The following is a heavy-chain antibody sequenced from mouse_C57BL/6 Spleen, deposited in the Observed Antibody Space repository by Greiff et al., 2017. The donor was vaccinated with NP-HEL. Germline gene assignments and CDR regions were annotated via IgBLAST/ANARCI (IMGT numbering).Heavy chain of an antibody. J-gene: IGHJ4*01. Sequence: VQVVESGPGLVAPSQSLSITCTVSGFSLTSYGVDWVRQSPGKGLEWLGVIWGVGSTNYNSALKSRLSISKDNSKSQVFLKMNSLQTDDTAMYYCASGAQAMDYWGQGTSVTVSS. D-gene: IGHD3-2*02. CDR2: IWGVGST. CDR3: ASGAQAMDY. CDR1: GFSLTSYG. V-gene: IGHV2-6*01.